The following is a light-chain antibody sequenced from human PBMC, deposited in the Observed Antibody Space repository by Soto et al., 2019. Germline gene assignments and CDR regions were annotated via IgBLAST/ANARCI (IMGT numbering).Light chain of an antibody. CDR2: EVT. CDR1: SSDVGGYKY. J-gene: IGLJ1*01. Sequence: QSALTQPASVSGSPGQSITISCTGTSSDVGGYKYVSWYQHHPGKAPKLMIYEVTNRPSGVSNRFSGSKSANTASLTISGLQAEDEADYYCSSYTSSSTYVFGTGTKVTVL. CDR3: SSYTSSSTYV. V-gene: IGLV2-14*01.